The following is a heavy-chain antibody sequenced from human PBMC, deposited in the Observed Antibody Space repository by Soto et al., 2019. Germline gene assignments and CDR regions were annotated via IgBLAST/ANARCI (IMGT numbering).Heavy chain of an antibody. Sequence: LSLPCTVSGGSLNTFYWSWVRQPAGKGLEWIGRIFSSGSTSFNPSLESRVAMSVETSKNHFSLNLSSVTAADMAVYYCAREGSYSAYNFAHGIQLWSFDFWGQGALVTVSS. CDR1: GGSLNTFY. D-gene: IGHD5-12*01. CDR3: AREGSYSAYNFAHGIQLWSFDF. V-gene: IGHV4-4*07. CDR2: IFSSGST. J-gene: IGHJ4*02.